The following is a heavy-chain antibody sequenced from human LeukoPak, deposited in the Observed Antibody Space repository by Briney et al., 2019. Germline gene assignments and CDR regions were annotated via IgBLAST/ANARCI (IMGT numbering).Heavy chain of an antibody. D-gene: IGHD2-15*01. Sequence: SETLSLTCTVSGGSISSYYWNWIRHPPGKGLEWIGYIYYSGSTNYNPSLKSRDTISVDTSKNQYSPKLTSVTDADTAVYYCARHAVVPPTLGGGGFFDYWGQGILVTVSS. V-gene: IGHV4-59*08. CDR1: GGSISSYY. J-gene: IGHJ4*02. CDR2: IYYSGST. CDR3: ARHAVVPPTLGGGGFFDY.